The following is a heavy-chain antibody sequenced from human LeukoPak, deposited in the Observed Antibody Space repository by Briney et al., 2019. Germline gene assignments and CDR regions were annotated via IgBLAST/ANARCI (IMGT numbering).Heavy chain of an antibody. CDR3: ARHIREYSSTSNWFDP. CDR2: IYYSGST. V-gene: IGHV4-39*01. J-gene: IGHJ5*02. D-gene: IGHD6-6*01. Sequence: SETLSLTCTVSGGSISSSSYYWGWIRQPPGKGLDWIGTIYYSGSTSYDPSLKRRVTMSVDTSKNQLSLKLSSVTAADTAVYYCARHIREYSSTSNWFDPWGQGTLVTVSS. CDR1: GGSISSSSYY.